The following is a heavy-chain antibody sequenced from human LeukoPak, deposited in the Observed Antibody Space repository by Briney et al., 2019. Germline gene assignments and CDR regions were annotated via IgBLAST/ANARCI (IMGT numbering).Heavy chain of an antibody. Sequence: GASVKVSCKAPGGTFSSYAISWVRQAPGQGLEWMGGIIPIFGTANYAQKFQGRVTITADKSTSTAYMELSSLRSEDTAVYYCARESSSTSDTYYFDYWGQGTLVTVSS. CDR3: ARESSSTSDTYYFDY. J-gene: IGHJ4*02. D-gene: IGHD2-2*01. CDR1: GGTFSSYA. CDR2: IIPIFGTA. V-gene: IGHV1-69*06.